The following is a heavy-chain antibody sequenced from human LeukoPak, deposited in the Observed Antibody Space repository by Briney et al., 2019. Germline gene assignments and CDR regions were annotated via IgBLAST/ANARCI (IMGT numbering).Heavy chain of an antibody. CDR3: ATLGHNYYGITFDY. J-gene: IGHJ4*02. D-gene: IGHD3-10*01. V-gene: IGHV1-24*01. CDR2: FDPEDGET. Sequence: ASVKVSCKVSGYTLTELSMHWARQAPGKGLEWMGGFDPEDGETIYAQKFQGRVTMTEDTSTDTAYMELSSLRSEDTAVYYCATLGHNYYGITFDYWGQGTLVTVSS. CDR1: GYTLTELS.